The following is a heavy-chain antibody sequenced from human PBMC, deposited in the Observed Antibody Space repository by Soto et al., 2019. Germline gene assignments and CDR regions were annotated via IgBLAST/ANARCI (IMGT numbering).Heavy chain of an antibody. V-gene: IGHV4-31*03. CDR2: IYYSGST. D-gene: IGHD3-3*01. CDR3: ARGITIFGVVYFDY. J-gene: IGHJ4*02. CDR1: GGSISSGGHC. Sequence: TLSLTCTVSGGSISSGGHCWSWIRQHPGKGLEWIGHIYYSGSTYSNPSLKSRVTISVDTSKNQFSLKLSSVTAADTAVYYCARGITIFGVVYFDYWGQGTLVTVSS.